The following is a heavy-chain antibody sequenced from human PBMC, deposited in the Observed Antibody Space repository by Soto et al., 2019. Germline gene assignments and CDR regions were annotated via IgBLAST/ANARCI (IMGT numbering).Heavy chain of an antibody. Sequence: GGSLRLSCAASGFTFSSYAMGWVRQAPGKGLEWVSAISGSGGSTYYADSVKGRFTISRDNSKNTLYLQMNSLRVEDTAVYYCAKKGGHYYDSSGYLYYYYYGMDVWGQGTTVTVSS. J-gene: IGHJ6*02. D-gene: IGHD3-22*01. CDR2: ISGSGGST. CDR1: GFTFSSYA. CDR3: AKKGGHYYDSSGYLYYYYYGMDV. V-gene: IGHV3-23*01.